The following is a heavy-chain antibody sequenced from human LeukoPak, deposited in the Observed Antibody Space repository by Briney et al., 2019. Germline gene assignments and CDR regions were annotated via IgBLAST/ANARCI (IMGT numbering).Heavy chain of an antibody. CDR3: ARQDIPQALYGFDI. CDR2: LNENGIT. Sequence: PGGSLRLSCAASGFTFSSYKMYWVRQAPGKGPVLVSRLNENGITNYADSVKGRFAISSDNAKSTLFLQMNSLRVDDTAVYYCARQDIPQALYGFDIWGQGTMVTVSS. CDR1: GFTFSSYK. V-gene: IGHV3-74*01. D-gene: IGHD2-15*01. J-gene: IGHJ3*02.